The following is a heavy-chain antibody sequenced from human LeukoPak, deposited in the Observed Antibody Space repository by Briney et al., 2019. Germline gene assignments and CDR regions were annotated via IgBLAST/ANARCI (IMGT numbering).Heavy chain of an antibody. Sequence: GGSLRLSCAASGFTFSSYAMHWVRQAPGKGLEWVAFISYDGSNKYYADSVKGRFTISRDNSKNTLYLQMNSLRAEDTAVYYCASSSSWYSDAFDIWGQGTMVTVSS. V-gene: IGHV3-30-3*01. CDR1: GFTFSSYA. J-gene: IGHJ3*02. D-gene: IGHD6-13*01. CDR2: ISYDGSNK. CDR3: ASSSSWYSDAFDI.